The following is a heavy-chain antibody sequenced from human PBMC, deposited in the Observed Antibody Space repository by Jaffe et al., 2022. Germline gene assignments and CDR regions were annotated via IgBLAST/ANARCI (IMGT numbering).Heavy chain of an antibody. V-gene: IGHV3-48*03. CDR3: ARLVHSGYLFDY. J-gene: IGHJ4*02. D-gene: IGHD5-12*01. CDR1: GFTFSSYE. Sequence: EVQLVESGGGLVQPGGSLRLSCAASGFTFSSYEMNWVRQAPGKGLEWVSYISSSGSTIYYADSVKGRFTISRDNAKNSLYLQMNSLRAEDTAVYYCARLVHSGYLFDYWGQGTLVTVSS. CDR2: ISSSGSTI.